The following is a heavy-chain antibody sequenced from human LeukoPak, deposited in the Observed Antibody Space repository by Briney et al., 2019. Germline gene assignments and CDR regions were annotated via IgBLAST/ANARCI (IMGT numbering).Heavy chain of an antibody. V-gene: IGHV1-69*04. CDR1: GGTFSSYA. J-gene: IGHJ4*02. Sequence: SVKVSCKASGGTFSSYAISWVRQAPGQGLEWMGRIIPILSIANYAQKFQGRVTITADKSTSTAYMELSSLRSEDTAVYYCARGQPGITTAGNFDYWGQGTLVTVSS. D-gene: IGHD1-20*01. CDR3: ARGQPGITTAGNFDY. CDR2: IIPILSIA.